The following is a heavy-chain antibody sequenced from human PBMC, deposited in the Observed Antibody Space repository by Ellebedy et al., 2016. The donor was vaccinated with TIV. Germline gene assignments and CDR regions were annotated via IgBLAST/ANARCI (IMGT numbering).Heavy chain of an antibody. CDR1: GPIFSHNW. CDR2: INPLGSQK. D-gene: IGHD3-10*01. Sequence: PGGSLRLSCVDSGPIFSHNWMSWVRQAPGKGLEWVAKINPLGSQKSYVDSVKGRFTISRDNAENSLYLQMSSLKVEDTAVYYCGRGYFVSGWGQGTLVTVSS. J-gene: IGHJ1*01. CDR3: GRGYFVSG. V-gene: IGHV3-7*01.